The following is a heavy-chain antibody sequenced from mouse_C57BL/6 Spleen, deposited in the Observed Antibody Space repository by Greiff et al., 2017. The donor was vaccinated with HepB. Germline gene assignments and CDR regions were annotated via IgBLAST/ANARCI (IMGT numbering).Heavy chain of an antibody. D-gene: IGHD1-1*02. CDR1: GFSLTSYA. CDR2: IWTGGGT. Sequence: VKVVESGPGLVAPSQSLSITCTVSGFSLTSYAISWVRQPPGKGLEWLGVIWTGGGTNYNSAHKSRLSISKNNSKSHVFLKMNSLQTDDTARYYCARVGGGSYWYFDVWGTGTTVTVSS. J-gene: IGHJ1*03. CDR3: ARVGGGSYWYFDV. V-gene: IGHV2-9-1*01.